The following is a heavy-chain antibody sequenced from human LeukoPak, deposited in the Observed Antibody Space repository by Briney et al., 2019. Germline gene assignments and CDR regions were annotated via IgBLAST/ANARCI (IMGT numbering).Heavy chain of an antibody. CDR1: GFMFTSYW. CDR3: ARLAKYFYGSETYYFFEH. D-gene: IGHD3-10*01. V-gene: IGHV3-7*01. Sequence: GGSLRLSCAASGFMFTSYWMSWVRQAPGKGLEWVANINQDGSAKYYVDSVKGRFTISRDNAKNSLYLQVSSLRVEDTAVYYCARLAKYFYGSETYYFFEHWGQGTPVTASS. CDR2: INQDGSAK. J-gene: IGHJ4*02.